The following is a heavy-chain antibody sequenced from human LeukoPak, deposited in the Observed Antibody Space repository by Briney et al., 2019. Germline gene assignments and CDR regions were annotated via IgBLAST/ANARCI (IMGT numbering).Heavy chain of an antibody. CDR3: ARDTLTTQRYFDY. D-gene: IGHD1-1*01. V-gene: IGHV1-2*02. J-gene: IGHJ4*02. CDR1: GYTFTGYY. CDR2: INPNSGGT. Sequence: ASVKVSCKASGYTFTGYYMHWVRQAPGQGLEWMGWINPNSGGTNYAQKFQGRVTMTRDTSISTAYMELSRLRSDDTAVYYCARDTLTTQRYFDYWGQGTLVTVSS.